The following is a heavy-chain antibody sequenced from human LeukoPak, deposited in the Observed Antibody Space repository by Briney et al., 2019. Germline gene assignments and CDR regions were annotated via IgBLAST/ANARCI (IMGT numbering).Heavy chain of an antibody. Sequence: PSETLSLTCTVSGGSISSYYWSWLRQPPGKGLEWIGYIYYSGSTNYNPSLKSRVTISVDTSKNQFSLKLSSVTAADTAVYYCARAVAGTRPPRNWGQGTLVTVSS. CDR2: IYYSGST. CDR3: ARAVAGTRPPRN. D-gene: IGHD6-19*01. CDR1: GGSISSYY. J-gene: IGHJ4*02. V-gene: IGHV4-59*01.